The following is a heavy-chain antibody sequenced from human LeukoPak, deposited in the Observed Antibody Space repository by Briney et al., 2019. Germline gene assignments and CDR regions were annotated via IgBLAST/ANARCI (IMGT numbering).Heavy chain of an antibody. CDR1: GFTFSSYS. CDR2: ISSSSTYI. CDR3: ARSRYTSSWRKLDAFDI. V-gene: IGHV3-21*01. J-gene: IGHJ3*02. D-gene: IGHD6-13*01. Sequence: GGSLRLSCAASGFTFSSYSMNWVRQAPGKGLEWVSSISSSSTYIYYADSMQGRFTISRDNAKKSLYLQMNSLRAEDTAVYYCARSRYTSSWRKLDAFDIWGQGTMVTVSS.